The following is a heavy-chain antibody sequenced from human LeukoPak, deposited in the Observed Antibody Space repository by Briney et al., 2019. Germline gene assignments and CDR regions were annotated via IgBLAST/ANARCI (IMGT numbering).Heavy chain of an antibody. D-gene: IGHD3-16*01. V-gene: IGHV3-21*01. J-gene: IGHJ4*02. CDR2: ISSSSSYI. Sequence: GGSLRLSCVGSGFDFNYYDMYWVRQAPGKGLEWVSSISSSSSYIYFADSTKGRFTISRDNANGSVFLQMSGLRPEDTAVYYCARRGGLSSGRSFDHWGQGTLVTVSS. CDR1: GFDFNYYD. CDR3: ARRGGLSSGRSFDH.